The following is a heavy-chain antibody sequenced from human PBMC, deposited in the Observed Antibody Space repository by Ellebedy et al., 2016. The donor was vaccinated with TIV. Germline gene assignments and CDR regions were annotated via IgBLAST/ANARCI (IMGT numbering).Heavy chain of an antibody. D-gene: IGHD6-19*01. Sequence: QTLSLTCAISGDSVSSNRAAWNWIRQSPSRGLEWLGRTYYRSKWYNDYAISVKSRITINPDTSKNQFSLQLNSVTPEDTAVYYCTRVQYNSDWQPGAFDIWGQGTMVTVSS. V-gene: IGHV6-1*01. CDR1: GDSVSSNRAA. CDR2: TYYRSKWYN. J-gene: IGHJ3*02. CDR3: TRVQYNSDWQPGAFDI.